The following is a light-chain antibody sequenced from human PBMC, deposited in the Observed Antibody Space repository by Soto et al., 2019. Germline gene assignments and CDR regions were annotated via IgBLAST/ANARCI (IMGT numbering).Light chain of an antibody. CDR3: QQYNSYPGT. Sequence: DIQMTQSPSTLSASVGDRVTITCRASQSISTWLAWYHQKPVKSPNLLINDVSSLARGVPSRFSGSGYGTEFTLTISSLLPEDFGTYYCQQYNSYPGTFGQGTKVEIK. V-gene: IGKV1-5*01. CDR1: QSISTW. CDR2: DVS. J-gene: IGKJ1*01.